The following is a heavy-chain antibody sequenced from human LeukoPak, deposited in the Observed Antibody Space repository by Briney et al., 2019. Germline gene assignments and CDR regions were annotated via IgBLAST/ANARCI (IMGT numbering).Heavy chain of an antibody. CDR1: GFIFSSYS. Sequence: KTGGSLRLSCAASGFIFSSYSMNWVRQAPGKGLEWVSSISSSSSYIYYADSVKGRFTISRDNAKNSLYLQMNSLRAEDTAVYYCARDTYYYDSSGYYYWGQGTLVTVSS. CDR2: ISSSSSYI. D-gene: IGHD3-22*01. J-gene: IGHJ4*02. CDR3: ARDTYYYDSSGYYY. V-gene: IGHV3-21*01.